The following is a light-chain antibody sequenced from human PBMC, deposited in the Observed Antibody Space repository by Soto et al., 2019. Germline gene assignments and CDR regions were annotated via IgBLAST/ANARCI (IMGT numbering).Light chain of an antibody. Sequence: EVVMTQSPATQSESPGERSTLSCRASQSVSSNLAWYQQKPGQAPRLLIYGASTRATGIPARFSGSGSGTEFTLTISSLQSEDFAVYYCQQYNNWLPWTFGQGTKVDIK. J-gene: IGKJ1*01. CDR3: QQYNNWLPWT. CDR2: GAS. V-gene: IGKV3-15*01. CDR1: QSVSSN.